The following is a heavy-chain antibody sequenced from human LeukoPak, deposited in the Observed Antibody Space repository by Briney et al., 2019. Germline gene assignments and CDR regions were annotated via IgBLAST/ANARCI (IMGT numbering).Heavy chain of an antibody. CDR3: ARDSSGYQ. D-gene: IGHD3-22*01. Sequence: GGSLRLSCVVSGITLSNYGMSWVRQAPGKGLEWVANIKEDGSEKYYGDSVKGRFTISRDNAKNSLYLQMNSLRAEDTAVYYCARDSSGYQWGQGTLVTVSS. CDR2: IKEDGSEK. V-gene: IGHV3-7*01. J-gene: IGHJ4*02. CDR1: GITLSNYG.